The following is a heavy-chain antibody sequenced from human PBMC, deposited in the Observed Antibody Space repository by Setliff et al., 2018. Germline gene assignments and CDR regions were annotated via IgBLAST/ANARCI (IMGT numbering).Heavy chain of an antibody. CDR2: IQHSGST. D-gene: IGHD1-7*01. V-gene: IGHV4-59*11. CDR1: SDSIRSHY. Sequence: SETLSLTCTVPSDSIRSHYWSWIRQHPGKGLEWIGYIQHSGSTNYNPSLESRVTISVDTSKTQFSLKLSSVIAADTAVYYCARSAWGVTGATSFYYYIDVWGKGTTVTVPQ. J-gene: IGHJ6*04. CDR3: ARSAWGVTGATSFYYYIDV.